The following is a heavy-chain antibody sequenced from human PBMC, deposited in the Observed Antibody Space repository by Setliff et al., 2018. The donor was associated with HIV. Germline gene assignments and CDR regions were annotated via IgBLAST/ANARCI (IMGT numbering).Heavy chain of an antibody. CDR3: ARAPTGVTNAFDI. CDR2: VYTTGGT. D-gene: IGHD2-8*02. V-gene: IGHV4-61*09. J-gene: IGHJ3*02. CDR1: GGSISSGIYY. Sequence: PSETLSLTCTVSGGSISSGIYYWIWIRQPAGKGLEWIGHVYTTGGTNYNPSLESRLTISEDTSRNQFSLRLSSVTAADTAVYYCARAPTGVTNAFDIWGQGTMVTVSS.